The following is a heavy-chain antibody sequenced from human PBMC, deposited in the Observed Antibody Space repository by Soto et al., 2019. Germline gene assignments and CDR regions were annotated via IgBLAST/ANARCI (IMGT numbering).Heavy chain of an antibody. CDR2: TIARFGSA. CDR1: GGTFSMEF. V-gene: IGHV1-69*06. D-gene: IGHD3-16*01. Sequence: SVKVSGKASGGTFSMEFISGVVQAALRGRDGVGGTIARFGSANFAQKFQGRVTITADRFTSTVYMELSSLTSEDTATYYCARDQDSDNYVYAGSQEPYGMDVWGQGTTVTVSS. J-gene: IGHJ6*02. CDR3: ARDQDSDNYVYAGSQEPYGMDV.